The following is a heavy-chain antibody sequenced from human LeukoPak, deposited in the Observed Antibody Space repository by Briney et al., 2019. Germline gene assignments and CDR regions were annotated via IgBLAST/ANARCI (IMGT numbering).Heavy chain of an antibody. Sequence: GGSLRLSCAASGFTVSSNYMSWVRQAPGKGLEWVSVIYSGGSTYYADSVKGRFTISRDNSKNTLYLQMNSLRDEDTAVYFCAREARYGGGYESDYWGQGTLVTVSS. CDR3: AREARYGGGYESDY. D-gene: IGHD5-12*01. CDR1: GFTVSSNY. J-gene: IGHJ4*02. V-gene: IGHV3-53*01. CDR2: IYSGGST.